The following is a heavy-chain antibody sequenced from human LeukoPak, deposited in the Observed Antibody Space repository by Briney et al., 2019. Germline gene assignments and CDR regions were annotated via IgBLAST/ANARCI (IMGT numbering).Heavy chain of an antibody. CDR1: GYNLTDFY. Sequence: SVKPSCKTSGYNLTDFYIHWVRHAPGQGLEWMRLIKPNSGVRTHAEKFQGRVTMTTETSMSTAFMELSRLRSDDTADYYCARDPPMAGTPSLDPWGQGTPVIVSS. D-gene: IGHD1-14*01. CDR3: ARDPPMAGTPSLDP. J-gene: IGHJ5*02. V-gene: IGHV1-2*02. CDR2: IKPNSGVR.